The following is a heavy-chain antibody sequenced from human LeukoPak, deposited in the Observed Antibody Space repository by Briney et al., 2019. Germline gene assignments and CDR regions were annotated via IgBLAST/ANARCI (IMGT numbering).Heavy chain of an antibody. Sequence: PSETLSLTCAVYGGSFGGYYWSWIRQPPGKGLEWIGEINHSGSTNYNPSLKSRVTISVDTSKNQFSLKLSSVTAADTAVYYCARGEDVRFWSGYTNWFDPWGQGTLVTVSP. D-gene: IGHD3-3*01. CDR3: ARGEDVRFWSGYTNWFDP. V-gene: IGHV4-34*01. J-gene: IGHJ5*02. CDR1: GGSFGGYY. CDR2: INHSGST.